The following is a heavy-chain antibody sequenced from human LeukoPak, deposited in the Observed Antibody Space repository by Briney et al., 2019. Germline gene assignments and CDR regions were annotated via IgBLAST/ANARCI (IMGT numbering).Heavy chain of an antibody. V-gene: IGHV3-13*04. D-gene: IGHD6-19*01. J-gene: IGHJ4*02. CDR3: AKIRGYINGCQGFLDS. Sequence: GGSLRLSCAASGFSFGNYDMHWVRQPTGKGLEWVSAIGTNGDTHYPDSVKGRFTISRENAKNSLYLQMDSLRVEDTAVYYCAKIRGYINGCQGFLDSWGQGTLVTVSS. CDR2: IGTNGDT. CDR1: GFSFGNYD.